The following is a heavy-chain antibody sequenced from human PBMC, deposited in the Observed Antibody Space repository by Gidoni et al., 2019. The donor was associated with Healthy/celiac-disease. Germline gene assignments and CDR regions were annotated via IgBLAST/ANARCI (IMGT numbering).Heavy chain of an antibody. CDR1: GFTFSSYS. CDR2: ISSSSTYI. J-gene: IGHJ6*02. V-gene: IGHV3-21*01. D-gene: IGHD6-6*01. CDR3: ARGGSSYYYYYGMDV. Sequence: EVQLVESGGGLVKPGGSLRLPCGASGFTFSSYSMTWVRQAPGKGLEWVSSISSSSTYIYYADSVKGRFTISRDNAKNSLYLQMNSLRAEDTAVYYCARGGSSYYYYYGMDVWGQGTTVTVSS.